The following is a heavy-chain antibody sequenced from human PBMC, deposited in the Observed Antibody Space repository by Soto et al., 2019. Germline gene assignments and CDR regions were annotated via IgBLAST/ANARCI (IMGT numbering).Heavy chain of an antibody. CDR1: GCTFTSYY. J-gene: IGHJ1*01. Sequence: ASVKVSCKASGCTFTSYYMHWVRQAPGQGLEWMGIINPSGGSTSYAQKFQGRVTMTRDTSTSTVYMELSSLRSEDTAVYYCARGPGDSSGYYFVPYFQHWGQGTLVTVSS. V-gene: IGHV1-46*01. CDR3: ARGPGDSSGYYFVPYFQH. CDR2: INPSGGST. D-gene: IGHD3-22*01.